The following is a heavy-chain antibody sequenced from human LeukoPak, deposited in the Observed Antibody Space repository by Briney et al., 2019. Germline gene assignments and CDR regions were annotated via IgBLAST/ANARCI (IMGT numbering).Heavy chain of an antibody. CDR2: IYYTGST. CDR1: GGSISSGDYY. CDR3: ARNVEWLLYYFDY. Sequence: SETLSLTCTVSGGSISSGDYYWSWIRQPPGKGLEWIGFIYYTGSTFYNPSLKSRVTISLDTSKNQFSLKLSSVTAADTAVYYCARNVEWLLYYFDYWGLGTLVPVSS. J-gene: IGHJ4*02. D-gene: IGHD3-3*01. V-gene: IGHV4-30-4*08.